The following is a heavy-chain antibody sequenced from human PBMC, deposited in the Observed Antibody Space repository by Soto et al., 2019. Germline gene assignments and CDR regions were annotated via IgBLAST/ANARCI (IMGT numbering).Heavy chain of an antibody. CDR2: IIPILDVL. V-gene: IGHV1-69*02. D-gene: IGHD2-15*01. CDR1: GGTFSTYT. J-gene: IGHJ3*02. Sequence: QVHLVQSGAEVKKPGSSVKVSCKTSGGTFSTYTVSWVRQAPGQGLEWIGRIIPILDVLTYAQKFQGRVTITADKSTSTAYLELTSLKSEDTAVYYCAGGSEVSGTESAFHIWGQGTMVTVSS. CDR3: AGGSEVSGTESAFHI.